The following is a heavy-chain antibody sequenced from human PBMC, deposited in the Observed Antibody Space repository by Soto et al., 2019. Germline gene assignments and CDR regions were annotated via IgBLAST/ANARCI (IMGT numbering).Heavy chain of an antibody. V-gene: IGHV3-23*01. CDR2: IGSRGDST. CDR3: AKDLIYGYNSGRPFDS. Sequence: EVQLLESGGGLVQPGGSLRLSCAASGFTFSSFAMSWVRQAPGKGLEWVSAIGSRGDSTYYADSVKGRFTTSRDNSKNTLYLQMNSLRAEATAVYYCAKDLIYGYNSGRPFDSWGQGTLVTVSS. J-gene: IGHJ4*02. D-gene: IGHD6-19*01. CDR1: GFTFSSFA.